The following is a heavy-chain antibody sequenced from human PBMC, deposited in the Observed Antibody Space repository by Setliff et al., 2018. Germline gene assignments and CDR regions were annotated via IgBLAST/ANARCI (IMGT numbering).Heavy chain of an antibody. J-gene: IGHJ4*02. V-gene: IGHV1-18*01. CDR1: GYTFTDFG. CDR3: SRLVRYCTRTSCQRASGEDY. D-gene: IGHD2-2*01. CDR2: ISPYSGNV. Sequence: GASVKVSCKASGYTFTDFGINWVRQAPGQGLEWMGWISPYSGNVYSAQKFQGRVTMTTDTSTATAYLELRSLRSDDTAVYYCSRLVRYCTRTSCQRASGEDYWGQGTLVTVS.